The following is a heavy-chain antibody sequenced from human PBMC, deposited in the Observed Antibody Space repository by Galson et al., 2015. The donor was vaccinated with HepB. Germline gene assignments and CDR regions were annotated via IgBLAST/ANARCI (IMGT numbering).Heavy chain of an antibody. CDR3: ARGANWGPRGDY. CDR2: IYYSGST. D-gene: IGHD7-27*01. Sequence: ETLSLTCTVSGGSISSSSYYWGWIRQPPGKGLEWIGSIYYSGSTYYNPSLKSRVTISVDTSKNQFSLKLSSVTAADTAVYYCARGANWGPRGDYWGQGTLVTVSS. V-gene: IGHV4-39*01. CDR1: GGSISSSSYY. J-gene: IGHJ4*02.